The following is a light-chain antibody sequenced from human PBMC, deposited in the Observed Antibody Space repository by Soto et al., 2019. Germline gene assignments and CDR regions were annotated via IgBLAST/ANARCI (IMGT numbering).Light chain of an antibody. V-gene: IGLV2-14*01. CDR3: SSYTSISTRV. CDR1: SSDVGSYKY. Sequence: QSVLTQPASVSGSPGQSITISCTGTSSDVGSYKYVSWYQQHPGKAPKLMIYEVSNRPSGVSNRFSCSKSGNTAALTISGLQAEDEANYYCSSYTSISTRVFGGGTELTVL. J-gene: IGLJ3*02. CDR2: EVS.